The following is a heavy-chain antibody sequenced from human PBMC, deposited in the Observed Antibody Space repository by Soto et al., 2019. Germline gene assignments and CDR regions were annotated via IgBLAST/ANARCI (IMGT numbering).Heavy chain of an antibody. D-gene: IGHD1-7*01. CDR1: GHTFTGHH. J-gene: IGHJ4*02. V-gene: IGHV1-2*02. Sequence: QVQMVQYGAEVKKPGASVKVSCKASGHTFTGHHMHWVRQAPGQGLEWMGLIDLDIGDTKYAQKFQGRVTSTSDTSITTAYMELRGLRSDDTAVYYRALELTGTAGFDYWGQGTLVTVSS. CDR2: IDLDIGDT. CDR3: ALELTGTAGFDY.